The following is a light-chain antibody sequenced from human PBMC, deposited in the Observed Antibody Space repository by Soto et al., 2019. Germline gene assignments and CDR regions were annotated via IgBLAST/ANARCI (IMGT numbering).Light chain of an antibody. J-gene: IGKJ1*01. CDR1: QSVSSY. Sequence: EIVLTQSPATLSLSPGERATLSCRASQSVSSYLAWYQQKPGQAPRLLIYDASNRATGIPARFSGSGSGTDFTLTISSREPADVAVYYCQQRSNWPSWTFGQGTKVEIK. CDR3: QQRSNWPSWT. V-gene: IGKV3-11*01. CDR2: DAS.